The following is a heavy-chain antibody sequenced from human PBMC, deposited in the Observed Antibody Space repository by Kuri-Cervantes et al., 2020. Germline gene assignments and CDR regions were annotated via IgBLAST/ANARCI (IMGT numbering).Heavy chain of an antibody. V-gene: IGHV1-8*01. CDR2: MNPNSGNT. J-gene: IGHJ6*02. CDR3: AKASRYSSGWSGDNMDV. Sequence: ASVKVSCKASGYTFTSYDINWVRQATGQGLEWMGWMNPNSGNTGYAQKFQGRVTMTRNTSISTAYMELSSLRSEDTAVYYCAKASRYSSGWSGDNMDVWGQGTMVTVSS. CDR1: GYTFTSYD. D-gene: IGHD6-19*01.